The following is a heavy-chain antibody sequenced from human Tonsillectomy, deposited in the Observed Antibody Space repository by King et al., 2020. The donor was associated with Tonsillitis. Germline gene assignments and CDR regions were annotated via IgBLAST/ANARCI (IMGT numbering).Heavy chain of an antibody. CDR1: GGSISSYY. CDR3: ARGPDYSNSFFDY. J-gene: IGHJ4*02. V-gene: IGHV4-59*01. Sequence: HVQLQESGPGLVKPSETLSLSCTVSGGSISSYYWSWLRQPPGKGLEWIGYIYYSGSTNYNPSLKSRVTISVDTSKNQFSLKLSSVTAADTAVYYCARGPDYSNSFFDYWGQGTLVTVSS. D-gene: IGHD4-11*01. CDR2: IYYSGST.